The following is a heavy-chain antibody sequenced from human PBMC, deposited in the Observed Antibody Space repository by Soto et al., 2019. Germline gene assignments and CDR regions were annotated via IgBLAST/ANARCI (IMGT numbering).Heavy chain of an antibody. CDR3: ARERDPLTTVTDIDY. Sequence: QVHLVESGGGMVQPGKSLRVSCTVSGFTFSHHTLHWVRQAPGRGLEWVALIWYDGSNKYYADPVKGRFTIFRDNSKSTLYLQMSSLRAEDTAVYYCARERDPLTTVTDIDYWGLGTLVTVSS. J-gene: IGHJ4*02. D-gene: IGHD4-17*01. CDR2: IWYDGSNK. CDR1: GFTFSHHT. V-gene: IGHV3-33*01.